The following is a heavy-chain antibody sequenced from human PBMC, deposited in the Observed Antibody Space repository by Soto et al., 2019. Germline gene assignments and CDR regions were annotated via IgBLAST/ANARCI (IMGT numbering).Heavy chain of an antibody. CDR2: ISAYNGNT. CDR3: ARDLGRRVATKRYYFDY. CDR1: GYTFTSYG. D-gene: IGHD5-12*01. V-gene: IGHV1-18*01. J-gene: IGHJ4*02. Sequence: SVKVSCKASGYTFTSYGISWVRQAPGQGLEWMGWISAYNGNTNYAQKLQGRVTMTTNTSTSTAYMELRSLRSEDTAVYYCARDLGRRVATKRYYFDYWGQGTLVTVSS.